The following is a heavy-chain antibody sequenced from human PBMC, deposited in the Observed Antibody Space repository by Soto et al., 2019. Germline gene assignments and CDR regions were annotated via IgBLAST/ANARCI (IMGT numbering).Heavy chain of an antibody. Sequence: QLQLQESGPGLVKPSETLSLTCTVSGGSISSSSYWGWIRQPPGKGLEWIGSIYSIGSTNYNPSLKSRVTIPVDTSKNQFSLKLSSVTAADTAVYYCRRSSRYSTDVWGQGTTVTVSS. CDR3: RRSSRYSTDV. J-gene: IGHJ6*02. D-gene: IGHD6-13*01. CDR2: IYSIGST. CDR1: GGSISSSSY. V-gene: IGHV4-39*01.